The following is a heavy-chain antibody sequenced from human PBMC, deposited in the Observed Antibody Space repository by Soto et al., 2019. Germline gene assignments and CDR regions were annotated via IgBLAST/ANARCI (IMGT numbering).Heavy chain of an antibody. D-gene: IGHD3-22*01. CDR1: GFTFSSYG. J-gene: IGHJ4*02. CDR2: ISYDGSNK. CDR3: AKDSKGMDDSSGYYPVGFDY. V-gene: IGHV3-30*18. Sequence: QVQLVESGGGVVQPGRSLRLSCAASGFTFSSYGMHWVRQAPGKGLEWVAVISYDGSNKYYADSVKGRFTISRENSKNTLYLQMNSQRAEDTAVYYCAKDSKGMDDSSGYYPVGFDYWGQGTLVTVSS.